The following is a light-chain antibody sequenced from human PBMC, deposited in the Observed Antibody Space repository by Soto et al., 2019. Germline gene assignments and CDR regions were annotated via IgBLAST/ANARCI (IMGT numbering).Light chain of an antibody. CDR1: SSDVGGYNS. V-gene: IGLV2-14*01. Sequence: QSVLTQPASVSGSPGQSITISCTGTSSDVGGYNSVSWYQQHPGKAPKLMIYDVSHRPSGVSDRFSGSKSGNTAALTISGLQAEDEADYYCSSYTSSSLLVFGGGTLLTVL. J-gene: IGLJ2*01. CDR3: SSYTSSSLLV. CDR2: DVS.